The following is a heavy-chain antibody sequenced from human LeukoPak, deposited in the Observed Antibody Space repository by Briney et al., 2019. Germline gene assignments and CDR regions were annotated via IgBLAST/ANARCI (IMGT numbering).Heavy chain of an antibody. CDR2: ISGSGGST. Sequence: GGSLRLSCAASGFTFSSCAMSWVRQAPGKGLEWVSAISGSGGSTYYADSVKGRFTISRDNSKNTLYVQVNSLGTEDTAAYYCAKGSYYDSSGSFYFDYWGQGTLVTVSS. CDR1: GFTFSSCA. V-gene: IGHV3-23*01. J-gene: IGHJ4*02. D-gene: IGHD3-22*01. CDR3: AKGSYYDSSGSFYFDY.